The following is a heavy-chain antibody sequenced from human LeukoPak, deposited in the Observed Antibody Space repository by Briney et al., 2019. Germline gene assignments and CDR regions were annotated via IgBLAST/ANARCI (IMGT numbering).Heavy chain of an antibody. CDR3: ARDTYDDYVPLDY. D-gene: IGHD4-17*01. CDR2: IWYDGSNK. Sequence: HPGGSLRLSCAASGFTFSSYGMHWVRQAPGKGLEWVAVIWYDGSNKYYADSVKGRFTISRDNSKNTLYLQMNSLRAEDTAVYYCARDTYDDYVPLDYWGQGTLVTVSS. CDR1: GFTFSSYG. V-gene: IGHV3-33*01. J-gene: IGHJ4*02.